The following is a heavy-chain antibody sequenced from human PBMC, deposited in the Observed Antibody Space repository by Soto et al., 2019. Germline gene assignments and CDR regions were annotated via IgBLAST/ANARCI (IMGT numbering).Heavy chain of an antibody. CDR2: IYYSGST. Sequence: SDTLSLTCTVSGGSISSYYWSWIRQPPGKGLEWIAYIYYSGSTEYNPSLKSRVTISVDTSKNQFSLKLSSVTAADTAVYYCARHLSTTKAPLPFDYWGQGTLVTVSS. V-gene: IGHV4-59*08. D-gene: IGHD1-1*01. CDR3: ARHLSTTKAPLPFDY. CDR1: GGSISSYY. J-gene: IGHJ4*02.